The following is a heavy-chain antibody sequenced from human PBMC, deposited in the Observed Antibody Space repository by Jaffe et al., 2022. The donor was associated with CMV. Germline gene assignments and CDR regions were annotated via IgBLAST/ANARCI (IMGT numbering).Heavy chain of an antibody. V-gene: IGHV3-21*02. J-gene: IGHJ4*02. CDR1: GFTFSRYS. CDR3: ARWMGDSCGYFPDY. CDR2: ITSGASYT. Sequence: EVQLVESGGGLVKPGGSLRLSCTASGFTFSRYSMTWVRLIPGKGLEWISSITSGASYTYYADSVKGRFTISRDNARNSVSLQLSSLRAEDTALYYCARWMGDSCGYFPDYWGQGTLVTVSS. D-gene: IGHD3-22*01.